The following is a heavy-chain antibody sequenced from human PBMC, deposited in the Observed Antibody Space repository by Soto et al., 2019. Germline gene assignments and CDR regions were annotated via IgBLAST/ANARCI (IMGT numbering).Heavy chain of an antibody. CDR2: IIPIFGTA. Sequence: VASVKVSCKASGGTFSSYAISWVRQAPGQGLEWMGGIIPIFGTANYAQKFQGRVTITADKSTSTAYMELSSLRSEDTAVYYCARYLRGEDYFDHWGQGTLVTVSS. CDR1: GGTFSSYA. CDR3: ARYLRGEDYFDH. V-gene: IGHV1-69*06. J-gene: IGHJ4*02. D-gene: IGHD3-16*02.